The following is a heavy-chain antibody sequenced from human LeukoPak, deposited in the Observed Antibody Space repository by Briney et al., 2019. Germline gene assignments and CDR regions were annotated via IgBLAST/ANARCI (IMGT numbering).Heavy chain of an antibody. J-gene: IGHJ4*02. Sequence: ASVKVSCKASGYTFTGYYMHWVRQAPGQGLEWMGRINPNSGGTNYAQKFQGRVTMTRDTSISTAYMELSRLRSDDTAVYYCARNYVTATLMDFDYWGQGTLVTVSS. CDR1: GYTFTGYY. V-gene: IGHV1-2*06. CDR2: INPNSGGT. CDR3: ARNYVTATLMDFDY. D-gene: IGHD2-21*02.